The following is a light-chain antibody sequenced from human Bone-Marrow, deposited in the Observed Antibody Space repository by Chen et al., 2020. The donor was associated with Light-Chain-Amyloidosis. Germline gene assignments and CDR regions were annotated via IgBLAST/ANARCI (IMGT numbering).Light chain of an antibody. J-gene: IGKJ1*01. V-gene: IGKV2-28*01. CDR1: QSLLHSNGYNY. CDR3: QQYYNTPWT. CDR2: LGS. Sequence: DIVMTQSPLSLPVTPGEPASISCRSSQSLLHSNGYNYLDWYLQKPGQSPQLLIYLGSNRASGVPDRFSGSGSGTDFTLKISRVEAEDVGVYYCQQYYNTPWTFGQGTKVEIK.